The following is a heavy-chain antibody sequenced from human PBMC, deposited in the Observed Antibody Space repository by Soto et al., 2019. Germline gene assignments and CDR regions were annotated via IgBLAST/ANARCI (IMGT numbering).Heavy chain of an antibody. Sequence: GGSLRLSCAASGFTFSSYAMSWVRQAPGKGLEWVSAISGSGGSTYYADSVKGRFTISRDNSKNTLYLQMNSLRAEDTAVYYCAKDAAYDYIWGSYPRNDYWGQGTLVTVSS. D-gene: IGHD3-16*02. J-gene: IGHJ4*02. CDR3: AKDAAYDYIWGSYPRNDY. CDR1: GFTFSSYA. V-gene: IGHV3-23*01. CDR2: ISGSGGST.